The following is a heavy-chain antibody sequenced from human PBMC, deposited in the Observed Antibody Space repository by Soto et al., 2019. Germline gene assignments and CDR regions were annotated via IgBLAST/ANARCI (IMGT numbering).Heavy chain of an antibody. CDR3: AREGHSHNYYCFGMDV. CDR2: IYSGGST. CDR1: GFTVSSNY. D-gene: IGHD2-21*01. J-gene: IGHJ6*02. Sequence: EVQLVESGGGLVQPGGSLRLSCAASGFTVSSNYMSWVRQAPGKGLEWVSVIYSGGSTYYADSVKGRFTISRDNSKNTLYLQMNSLRAEDTAVYYCAREGHSHNYYCFGMDVWGQGTTVTVSS. V-gene: IGHV3-66*01.